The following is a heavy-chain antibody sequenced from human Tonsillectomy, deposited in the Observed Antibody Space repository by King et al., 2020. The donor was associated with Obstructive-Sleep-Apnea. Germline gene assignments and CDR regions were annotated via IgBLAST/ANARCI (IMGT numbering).Heavy chain of an antibody. CDR1: GYSSSRCYY. CDR3: ARVDCSSTSCYEGDYYYYGMDV. CDR2: IYHIGST. J-gene: IGHJ6*02. Sequence: QLQESGPGLVKPSQTLYLTCTVAGYSSSRCYYWGWISQPPRTRMEWIESIYHIGSTTSNSSLTRRFTLSVDTSKKQYSLKLRSVTAADTAVYYCARVDCSSTSCYEGDYYYYGMDVWGQGTTVTVSS. V-gene: IGHV4-38-2*02. D-gene: IGHD2-2*01.